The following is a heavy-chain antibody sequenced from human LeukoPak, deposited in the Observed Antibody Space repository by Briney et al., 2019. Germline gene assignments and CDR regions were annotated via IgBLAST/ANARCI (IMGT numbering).Heavy chain of an antibody. CDR2: IKQDGSEK. Sequence: GGSLRLSCAASGFTFSSYWMSWVRQAPGKGLEWVANIKQDGSEKYYVDSVKGRFTISRDNSKNTLYLQMNSLRAEDTAVYYCATQIEYSGSYWTEYFQHWGQGTLVTVSS. V-gene: IGHV3-7*03. J-gene: IGHJ1*01. CDR1: GFTFSSYW. D-gene: IGHD1-26*01. CDR3: ATQIEYSGSYWTEYFQH.